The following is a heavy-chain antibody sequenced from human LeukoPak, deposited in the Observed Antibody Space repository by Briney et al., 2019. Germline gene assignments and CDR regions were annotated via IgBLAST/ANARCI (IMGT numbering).Heavy chain of an antibody. J-gene: IGHJ4*02. CDR2: ISGTGGST. CDR1: GFMFSTYA. D-gene: IGHD1-1*01. Sequence: GGSLRLSCAGSGFMFSTYAMSWVRQAPGQGLEWISGISGTGGSTYYADSVKGRFTISRDNSKNMMFLEMNSLTAEDTAVYYCAKDKTGIFDYWGQGALVTVSS. V-gene: IGHV3-23*01. CDR3: AKDKTGIFDY.